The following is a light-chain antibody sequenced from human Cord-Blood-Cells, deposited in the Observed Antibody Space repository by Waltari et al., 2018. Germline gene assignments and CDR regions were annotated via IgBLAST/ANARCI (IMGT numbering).Light chain of an antibody. Sequence: DIQMTQSPSTLSASVGDRVTINCRASQSISSWLAWYQKKPGKAPKLLIYKAASLESGVPARFSGSGSGTEFTLTISSLQPDDFATYYCQQYNSYSYTFGQGTKLEIK. V-gene: IGKV1-5*03. CDR3: QQYNSYSYT. CDR2: KAA. J-gene: IGKJ2*01. CDR1: QSISSW.